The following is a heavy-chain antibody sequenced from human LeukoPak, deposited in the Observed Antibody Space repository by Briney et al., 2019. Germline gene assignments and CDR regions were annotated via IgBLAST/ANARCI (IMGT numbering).Heavy chain of an antibody. D-gene: IGHD6-19*01. CDR2: IRGSGDST. V-gene: IGHV3-23*01. CDR1: GFTFSSYA. Sequence: GGSLRLSCAASGFTFSSYAMNWVRQAPGKGLEWVSSIRGSGDSTYYADSVKGRFTNSRDNSKNTLYLQISSLRAEDTAIYYCAKDGISGWYGNHFDFWGQGTLVTGSS. CDR3: AKDGISGWYGNHFDF. J-gene: IGHJ4*02.